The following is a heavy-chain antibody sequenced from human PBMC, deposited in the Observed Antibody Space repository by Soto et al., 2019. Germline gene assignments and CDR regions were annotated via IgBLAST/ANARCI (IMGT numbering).Heavy chain of an antibody. D-gene: IGHD4-4*01. Sequence: QVQLVQSGAEVKMPGAAVKVSCKASGYTFTNYYIHWVRQAPGQGLEWMGVINPSGGSTTYAQRFQGRVTLTRDTSTSTVYMQLSSLSSGDTAVYSCARTSLDYICDYWGQGTLVTVSS. CDR3: ARTSLDYICDY. CDR1: GYTFTNYY. J-gene: IGHJ4*02. CDR2: INPSGGST. V-gene: IGHV1-46*01.